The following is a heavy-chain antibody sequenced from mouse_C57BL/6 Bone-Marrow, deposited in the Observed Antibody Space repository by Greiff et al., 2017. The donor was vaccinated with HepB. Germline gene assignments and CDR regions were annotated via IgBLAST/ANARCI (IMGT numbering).Heavy chain of an antibody. J-gene: IGHJ2*01. CDR1: GYTFTSYW. V-gene: IGHV1-55*01. CDR2: IYPGSGST. Sequence: QVQLQQPGAELVKPGASVKMSCKASGYTFTSYWITWVKQRPGQGLEWIGDIYPGSGSTNYNEKFKSKATLTVDTSSSTAYMQLSSLTSEDSAVSYCARRRRYDYVFDYWGQGTTLTVSS. CDR3: ARRRRYDYVFDY. D-gene: IGHD2-4*01.